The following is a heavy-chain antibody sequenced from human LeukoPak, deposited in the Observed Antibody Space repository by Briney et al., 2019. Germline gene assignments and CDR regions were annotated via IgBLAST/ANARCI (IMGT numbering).Heavy chain of an antibody. Sequence: ASVKVSCKASGYTFTSYDINWVRQATGQGLEWMGWMNPNSGNTGYAQKFQGRVTMTRNTSISTAYMELSSLRSEGTAVYYCARGSSSWPNWFDPWGQGTLVTVSS. D-gene: IGHD6-13*01. J-gene: IGHJ5*02. CDR2: MNPNSGNT. V-gene: IGHV1-8*01. CDR1: GYTFTSYD. CDR3: ARGSSSWPNWFDP.